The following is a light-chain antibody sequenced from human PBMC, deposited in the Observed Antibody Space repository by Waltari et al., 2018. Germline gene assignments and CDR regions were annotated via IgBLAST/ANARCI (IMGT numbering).Light chain of an antibody. CDR3: CSYAGSRIHVL. V-gene: IGLV2-23*02. CDR2: DVS. CDR1: SSDVGGYNY. Sequence: QSALTQPASVSGSPGQSITISCTGTSSDVGGYNYVSWYQQYPGKAPKLMIYDVSKRPSGVSNRFSGSKSGNTASLTISGLQAEGEADYYCCSYAGSRIHVLFGGGTKLTVL. J-gene: IGLJ2*01.